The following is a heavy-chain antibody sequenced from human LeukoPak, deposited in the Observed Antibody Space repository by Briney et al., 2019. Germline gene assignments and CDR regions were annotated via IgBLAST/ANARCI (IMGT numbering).Heavy chain of an antibody. CDR2: LAYDGTNE. CDR1: GFTFNNYS. V-gene: IGHV3-30*04. CDR3: AKDLMRDIWFGES. J-gene: IGHJ5*02. D-gene: IGHD3-10*01. Sequence: GQSLRLSCAASGFTFNNYSMHWVRQAPGKGLDWVALLAYDGTNEYYSGSVKGRFSISRDNYKNTVDLQMNSLRVDDTAVYYCAKDLMRDIWFGESWGQGTLVTVSS.